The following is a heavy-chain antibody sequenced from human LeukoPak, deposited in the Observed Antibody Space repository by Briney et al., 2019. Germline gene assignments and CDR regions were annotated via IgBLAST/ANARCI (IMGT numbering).Heavy chain of an antibody. CDR3: ARDYLPYYYYYGMDV. CDR1: GFTFSSYG. J-gene: IGHJ6*02. V-gene: IGHV3-33*01. Sequence: GRSLRLSCAASGFTFSSYGMHWVRQAPGKGLEWVAVIWYDGSNKYYADSVKGRFTISRDNSKNTLYLQMNSLRAEDTAVYYCARDYLPYYYYYGMDVWGQGTAVTVSS. CDR2: IWYDGSNK.